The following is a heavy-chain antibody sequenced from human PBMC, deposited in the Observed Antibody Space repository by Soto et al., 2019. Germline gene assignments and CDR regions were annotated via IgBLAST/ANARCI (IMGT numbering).Heavy chain of an antibody. V-gene: IGHV5-51*01. CDR2: IYPGDSDT. J-gene: IGHJ3*02. CDR1: GYSFTSYW. CDR3: ATQSPTITMIVVVPDAFDI. Sequence: GESLKISCKGSGYSFTSYWIGWVRQMPGKGLEWMGIIYPGDSDTRYSPSFQGQVTISADKSISTAYLQWSSLKASDTAMYYCATQSPTITMIVVVPDAFDIWGQGTMVTVSS. D-gene: IGHD3-22*01.